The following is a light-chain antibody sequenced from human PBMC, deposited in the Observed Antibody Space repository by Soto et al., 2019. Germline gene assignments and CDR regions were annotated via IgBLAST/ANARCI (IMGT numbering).Light chain of an antibody. CDR3: QQSYMDPIT. CDR2: KAS. J-gene: IGKJ5*01. Sequence: DIQMTQSPSTLSASVGDRVTITCRASQSISTWLAWYQQKPGKAPNLLIHKASHLESGVPSRFSGSGGGTDFTLSISSVQPEDFATYFCQQSYMDPITFGQGTRLEIK. V-gene: IGKV1-5*03. CDR1: QSISTW.